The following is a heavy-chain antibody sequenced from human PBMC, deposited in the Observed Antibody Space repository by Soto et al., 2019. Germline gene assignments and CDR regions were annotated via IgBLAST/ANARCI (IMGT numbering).Heavy chain of an antibody. CDR2: ISAYNGNT. J-gene: IGHJ4*02. D-gene: IGHD1-26*01. V-gene: IGHV1-18*04. CDR3: ARVAWELVGDY. CDR1: GCSFTSYG. Sequence: XSVKVSCTASGCSFTSYGIIWVRQAPGQGLEWMGWISAYNGNTNYAQKLQGRVTMTTDTSTSTAYMELRSLRSDDTAVYYCARVAWELVGDYCGQGTLVTVSS.